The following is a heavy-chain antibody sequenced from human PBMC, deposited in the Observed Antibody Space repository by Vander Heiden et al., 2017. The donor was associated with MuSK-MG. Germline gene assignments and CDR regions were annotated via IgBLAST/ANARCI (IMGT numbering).Heavy chain of an antibody. CDR1: GGSISSSSYY. CDR2: IYYSGST. CDR3: ARRSYYGDYAIDY. V-gene: IGHV4-39*01. J-gene: IGHJ4*02. Sequence: QLQLQESGPGLVKPSETLSLTCPVSGGSISSSSYYWGWIRQPPGKGLEWIGSIYYSGSTYYNPSLKSRVTISVDTSKNQFSLKLSSVTAADTAVYYCARRSYYGDYAIDYWGQGTLVTVSS. D-gene: IGHD4-17*01.